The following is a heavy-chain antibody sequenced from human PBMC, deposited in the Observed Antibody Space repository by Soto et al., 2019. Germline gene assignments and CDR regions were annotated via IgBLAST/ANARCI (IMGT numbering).Heavy chain of an antibody. CDR2: INSDGSST. J-gene: IGHJ6*02. CDR1: GFTFSSYW. Sequence: GGSLRLSCAASGFTFSSYWMHWVRQAPGKGLVWVSRINSDGSSTCYADSVKGRFTISRDNAKNTLYLQMNSLRAEDTAVYYCARGKSSVRNYYDFWSGYHDYYYYGMDVWGQGTTVTVSS. D-gene: IGHD3-3*01. CDR3: ARGKSSVRNYYDFWSGYHDYYYYGMDV. V-gene: IGHV3-74*01.